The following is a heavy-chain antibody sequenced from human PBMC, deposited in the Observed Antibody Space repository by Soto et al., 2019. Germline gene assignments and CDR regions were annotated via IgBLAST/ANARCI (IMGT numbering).Heavy chain of an antibody. CDR2: IRSKAYGGTT. V-gene: IGHV3-49*03. D-gene: IGHD3-3*01. J-gene: IGHJ3*02. CDR1: GFTFGDYA. Sequence: GGSLRLSCTASGFTFGDYAMSWFRQAPGKGLEWVGFIRSKAYGGTTEYAASVKGRFTISRDDSKSIAYLQMNSLKTEDTAVYYCTREGGRGVIILDDAFDIWGQGTMVTVSS. CDR3: TREGGRGVIILDDAFDI.